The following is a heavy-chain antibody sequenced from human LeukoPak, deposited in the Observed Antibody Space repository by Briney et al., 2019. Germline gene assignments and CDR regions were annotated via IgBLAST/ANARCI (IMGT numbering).Heavy chain of an antibody. Sequence: ASVKVSCKTSGYTFSGYYLHWVRQAPGQGPEWMGRIDPTSGGTHYAQKFQGRVTVTRDTSTGTVYMELSGLRSDDTAVYYCARVPGPYTTSRFDYWGQGTLVTVSS. CDR1: GYTFSGYY. CDR2: IDPTSGGT. CDR3: ARVPGPYTTSRFDY. D-gene: IGHD2-2*02. J-gene: IGHJ4*02. V-gene: IGHV1-2*02.